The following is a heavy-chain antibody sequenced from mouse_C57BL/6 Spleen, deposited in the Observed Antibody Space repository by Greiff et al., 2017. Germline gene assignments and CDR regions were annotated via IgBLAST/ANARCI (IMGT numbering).Heavy chain of an antibody. CDR3: VRHGKESHYYAMDY. V-gene: IGHV10-1*01. J-gene: IGHJ4*01. Sequence: EVQLVESGGGLVQPKGSLKLSCAASGFSFNTYAMNWVRQAPGKGLEWVARIRSKSNNYATYYADSVKDRFTISRDDSESMLYLQMNNLKTEDTAMYYCVRHGKESHYYAMDYWGQGTSVTVSS. CDR1: GFSFNTYA. CDR2: IRSKSNNYAT. D-gene: IGHD2-1*01.